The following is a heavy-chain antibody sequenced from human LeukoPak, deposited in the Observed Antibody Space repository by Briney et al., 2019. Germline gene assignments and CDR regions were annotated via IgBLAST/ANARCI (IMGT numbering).Heavy chain of an antibody. CDR2: IYRGGST. D-gene: IGHD3-16*01. V-gene: IGHV3-66*01. CDR1: GFTVSINY. J-gene: IGHJ6*02. Sequence: GGSLRLFCAASGFTVSINYMRWARQAPGKGLEWLSDIYRGGSTYYGDCMKGRVTISRDNSKNTLYPQMNSLRAEDTAVYYCARDLLITPHRGYYYGMDVWGQGTTVTVSS. CDR3: ARDLLITPHRGYYYGMDV.